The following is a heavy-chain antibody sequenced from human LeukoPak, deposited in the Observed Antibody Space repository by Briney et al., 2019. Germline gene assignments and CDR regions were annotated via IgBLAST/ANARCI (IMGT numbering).Heavy chain of an antibody. CDR3: ARDGRASSFDY. CDR2: IKQDGSEK. V-gene: IGHV3-7*01. Sequence: GGSLRLSCAASGFTFISYWMSWVRQAPGKGLEWVANIKQDGSEKYYVDSVKGRFTISRDNAKNSLYLQMNSLRAEDTAVYYCARDGRASSFDYWGQGTLVTVSS. J-gene: IGHJ4*02. CDR1: GFTFISYW.